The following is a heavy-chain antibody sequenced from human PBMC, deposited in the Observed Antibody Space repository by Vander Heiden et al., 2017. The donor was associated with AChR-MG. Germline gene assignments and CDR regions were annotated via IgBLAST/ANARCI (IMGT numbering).Heavy chain of an antibody. D-gene: IGHD3-3*01. J-gene: IGHJ4*02. CDR1: GGSVSSGSYY. CDR2: IYYSGST. V-gene: IGHV4-61*01. Sequence: QVQLQESGPGLVKPSETLSLTCTVSGGSVSSGSYYWSWIRQPPGKGLEWIGYIYYSGSTNYNPSLKSRVTISVDTSKNQFSLKLSSVTAADTAVYYCARTPLGSGYSEVRFDYWGQGTLVTVSS. CDR3: ARTPLGSGYSEVRFDY.